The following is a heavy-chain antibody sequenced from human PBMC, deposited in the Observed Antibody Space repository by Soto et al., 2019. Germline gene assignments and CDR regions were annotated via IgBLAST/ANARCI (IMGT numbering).Heavy chain of an antibody. J-gene: IGHJ4*02. CDR3: ARVPAPGRYSSGWNTFDY. Sequence: SETLSLTCAVYGGSFSGYYWSWIRQPPGKGLEWIGEINHSGSTNYNPSLKSRVTISVDTSKNQFSLKLSSVTAADTAVYYCARVPAPGRYSSGWNTFDYWGQGTLVTVSS. CDR1: GGSFSGYY. CDR2: INHSGST. V-gene: IGHV4-34*01. D-gene: IGHD6-19*01.